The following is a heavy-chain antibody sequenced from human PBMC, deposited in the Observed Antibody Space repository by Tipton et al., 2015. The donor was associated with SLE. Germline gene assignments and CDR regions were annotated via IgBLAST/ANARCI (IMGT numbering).Heavy chain of an antibody. CDR2: IYYRGST. CDR1: GGSISSSSYY. Sequence: TLSLTCTVSGGSISSSSYYWGWIRQPPGKGLEWIGSIYYRGSTYYNPSPKRRVTISVDTSKNQFSLKLSSVTAADTAVYYCAREYYDFWSGYYGGNYYYMDVWGKGTTVTVSS. D-gene: IGHD3-3*01. V-gene: IGHV4-39*07. J-gene: IGHJ6*03. CDR3: AREYYDFWSGYYGGNYYYMDV.